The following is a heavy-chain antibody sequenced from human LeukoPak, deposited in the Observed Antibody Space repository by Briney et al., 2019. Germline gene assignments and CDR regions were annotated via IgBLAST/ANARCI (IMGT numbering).Heavy chain of an antibody. Sequence: PGRSLRLSCAASGFPFSSYGMHWVRQAPGKGLEWVAVISYDGSNKYYADSVKGRFTISRDNSKNTLYLQMNSLRAEDTSVYYCAEDQKLQPFHYWGQGALVTVSS. J-gene: IGHJ4*02. V-gene: IGHV3-30*18. CDR2: ISYDGSNK. CDR3: AEDQKLQPFHY. CDR1: GFPFSSYG.